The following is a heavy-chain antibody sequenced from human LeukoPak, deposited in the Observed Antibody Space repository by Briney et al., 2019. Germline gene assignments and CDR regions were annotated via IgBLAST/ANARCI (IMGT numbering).Heavy chain of an antibody. Sequence: SETLSLTCTVSGGSISSYYWSWIRQPPGKGLEWIGYIYYSGSTNYNPSLKSRVTISVDTSKNQFSLKLSSVTAADTAVYYCARLQRVGNSGYYFDYWGQGILVTVSS. D-gene: IGHD3-22*01. J-gene: IGHJ4*02. CDR3: ARLQRVGNSGYYFDY. CDR2: IYYSGST. CDR1: GGSISSYY. V-gene: IGHV4-59*08.